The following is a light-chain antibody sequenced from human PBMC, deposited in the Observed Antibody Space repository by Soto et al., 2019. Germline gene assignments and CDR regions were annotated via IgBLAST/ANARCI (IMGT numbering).Light chain of an antibody. CDR1: QSVGRNY. Sequence: IVLTQSPGTLSLSPGERATLSCRASQSVGRNYLAWYQQKPGQAPGLLIYTASSRATGIPDRFSGSGSGTDFTLTISRLEPEDFAVYYCQQYASSPLTFGGGTKVEIK. CDR3: QQYASSPLT. V-gene: IGKV3-20*01. CDR2: TAS. J-gene: IGKJ4*01.